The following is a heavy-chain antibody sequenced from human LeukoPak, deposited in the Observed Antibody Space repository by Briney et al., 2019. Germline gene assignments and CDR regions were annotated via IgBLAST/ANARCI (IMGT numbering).Heavy chain of an antibody. Sequence: GGSLRLSCAASGFTFSSYSMSWVRQAPGKGLEWVSGINWNGGSTGYADSVKGRFTISRDNAKNSLYLQMNSLRAEDTALYYCARGGSYYPHWFDPWGQGTLVTVSS. CDR3: ARGGSYYPHWFDP. J-gene: IGHJ5*02. D-gene: IGHD1-26*01. V-gene: IGHV3-20*04. CDR2: INWNGGST. CDR1: GFTFSSYS.